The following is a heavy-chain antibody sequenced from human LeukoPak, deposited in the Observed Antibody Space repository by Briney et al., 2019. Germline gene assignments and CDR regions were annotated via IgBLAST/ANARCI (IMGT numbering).Heavy chain of an antibody. D-gene: IGHD3-22*01. V-gene: IGHV3-23*01. CDR3: AKVRNYYDSSGYPDAFDI. J-gene: IGHJ3*02. CDR2: ISGSGGST. CDR1: GFTFSSYA. Sequence: GGSLRLSCAASGFTFSSYAMSWVRQAPGKGLEWVSAISGSGGSTYYADSVKGRFTISRDNSKNTLYLQMNSLRAEDTAVYYCAKVRNYYDSSGYPDAFDIWGQGTMVTVPS.